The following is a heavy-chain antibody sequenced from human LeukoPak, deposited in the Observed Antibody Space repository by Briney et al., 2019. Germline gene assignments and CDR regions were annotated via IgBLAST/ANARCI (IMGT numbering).Heavy chain of an antibody. Sequence: GGSLRLSCAASGFTFSSYAMSWVRQAPGKGLEWVSAISGSGGSTYYGDSVKGRFTISRDNSKNTLYLQMNSLRAEDTAVYYCAKDDLLYSSGWDWGQGTLVTVSS. V-gene: IGHV3-23*01. J-gene: IGHJ4*02. CDR2: ISGSGGST. CDR1: GFTFSSYA. CDR3: AKDDLLYSSGWD. D-gene: IGHD6-19*01.